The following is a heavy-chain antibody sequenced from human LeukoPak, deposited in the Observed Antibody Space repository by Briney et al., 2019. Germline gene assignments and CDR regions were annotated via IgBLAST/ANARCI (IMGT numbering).Heavy chain of an antibody. D-gene: IGHD3-10*01. CDR2: INAGNGNT. V-gene: IGHV1-3*01. CDR1: GFTFTNHA. CDR3: ATTSRGPYDY. Sequence: ASVKVSCKASGFTFTNHALQWVRQAPGQRLEWMGWINAGNGNTKYSQKFQGRVTITRDTSASTAYMELSSLRSEDTAVYYCATTSRGPYDYWGQGTLVTVSS. J-gene: IGHJ4*02.